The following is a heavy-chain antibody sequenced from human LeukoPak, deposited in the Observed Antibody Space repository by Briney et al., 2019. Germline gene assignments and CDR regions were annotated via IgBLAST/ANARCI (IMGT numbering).Heavy chain of an antibody. Sequence: GGSLRLSCAASGFTFSSYAMSWVRQVPGKGLEWVSAISGSGGSTYYADSLKGRFTISRDNSRNTLYLQMNSLGAEDTAVYYCAKDGMYSSSSSYYFDYWGQGTLVTVAS. CDR3: AKDGMYSSSSSYYFDY. D-gene: IGHD6-6*01. CDR2: ISGSGGST. J-gene: IGHJ4*02. CDR1: GFTFSSYA. V-gene: IGHV3-23*01.